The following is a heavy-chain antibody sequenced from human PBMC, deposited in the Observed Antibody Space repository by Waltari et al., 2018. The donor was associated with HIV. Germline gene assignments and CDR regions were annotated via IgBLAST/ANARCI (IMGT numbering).Heavy chain of an antibody. Sequence: EVQLVQSGAEVQKPGEYLKISCKGSGYSFTSYWIGWVRQMPGKGLEWMGIIYPGDSDTRYSPSFQGQVTISADKSISTAYLQWSSLKASDTAMYYCARSGGWGGDFWSGYSSEYFDYWGQGTLVTVSS. D-gene: IGHD3-3*01. CDR2: IYPGDSDT. CDR1: GYSFTSYW. J-gene: IGHJ4*02. V-gene: IGHV5-51*03. CDR3: ARSGGWGGDFWSGYSSEYFDY.